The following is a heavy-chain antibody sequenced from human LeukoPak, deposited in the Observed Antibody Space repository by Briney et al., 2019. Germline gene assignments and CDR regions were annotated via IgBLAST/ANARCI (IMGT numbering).Heavy chain of an antibody. Sequence: PGGSLRLSCAASGFTFSSFAMNWVRQAPGKGLEWVSTINGDTTYYADSVKGRFTISRDNSKNTLFLHMNSLRAEDTAVYYCAKDPAAWGHRTLVTVSS. CDR1: GFTFSSFA. CDR2: INGDTT. J-gene: IGHJ4*01. D-gene: IGHD2-15*01. V-gene: IGHV3-23*01. CDR3: AKDPAA.